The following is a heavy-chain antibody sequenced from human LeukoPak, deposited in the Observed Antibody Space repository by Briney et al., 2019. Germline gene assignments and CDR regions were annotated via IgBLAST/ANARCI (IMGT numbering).Heavy chain of an antibody. CDR1: GGSIGNDFYF. V-gene: IGHV4-39*07. CDR3: ARDVFNWNYWFGNWLDR. D-gene: IGHD1-7*01. CDR2: IYYNGTT. J-gene: IGHJ5*02. Sequence: SSETLSLTCTVSGGSIGNDFYFWGWIRQPPGRGLEWIGNIYYNGTTYYNPSLKSRVTISLDTSKNQFSLKLSSVTAADTAVYYCARDVFNWNYWFGNWLDRWSQGTLVTVSS.